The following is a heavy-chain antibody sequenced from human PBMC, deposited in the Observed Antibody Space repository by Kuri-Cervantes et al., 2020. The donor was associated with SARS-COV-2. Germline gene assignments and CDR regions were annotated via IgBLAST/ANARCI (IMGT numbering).Heavy chain of an antibody. Sequence: GGALRLCCAASGFTFSSYGMHWVRQAPGKGLECVAVIWYDGSNKYYADSVKGRLTISRDNSKNTLYLQMNSLRAEDTAVYYCARGYVNCSGGSCYSIHYYYGMDVWGQGTTVTVSS. CDR3: ARGYVNCSGGSCYSIHYYYGMDV. D-gene: IGHD2-15*01. J-gene: IGHJ6*02. V-gene: IGHV3-33*08. CDR1: GFTFSSYG. CDR2: IWYDGSNK.